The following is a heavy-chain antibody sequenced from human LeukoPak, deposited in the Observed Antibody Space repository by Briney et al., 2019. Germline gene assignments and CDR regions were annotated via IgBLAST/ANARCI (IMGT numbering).Heavy chain of an antibody. CDR2: IYPGDSDT. J-gene: IGHJ3*02. Sequence: GESLKISCKGSGYSFTSYWIGWVRQMPGKGLEWMGIIYPGDSDTRYSPSFQGQVTISADKSISTAYLQWSSLKASDTAMYYCARSGHYYYVRNDAFDIWGQGTMVTVSS. D-gene: IGHD3-10*02. CDR3: ARSGHYYYVRNDAFDI. V-gene: IGHV5-51*01. CDR1: GYSFTSYW.